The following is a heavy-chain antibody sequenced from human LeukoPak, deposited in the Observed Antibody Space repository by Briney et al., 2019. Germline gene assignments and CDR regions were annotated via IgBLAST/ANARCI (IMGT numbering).Heavy chain of an antibody. J-gene: IGHJ4*02. V-gene: IGHV3-13*04. D-gene: IGHD6-19*01. CDR1: GFTFSSYD. CDR3: SRVGSSGWPNYFDS. CDR2: IGTSGDT. Sequence: PAGTLRLSCAASGFTFSSYDMHWVRQATGKGLEWVSVIGTSGDTYYAGSVKGRFTISRENAKNSLYLQMNSLTAADTAVYFCSRVGSSGWPNYFDSWGQGTLVTVSS.